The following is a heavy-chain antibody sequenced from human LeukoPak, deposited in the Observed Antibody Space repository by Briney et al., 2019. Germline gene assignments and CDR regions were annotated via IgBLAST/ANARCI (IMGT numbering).Heavy chain of an antibody. CDR1: GYTLTELS. D-gene: IGHD1-26*01. Sequence: ASVKVSCKVSGYTLTELSMHWVRQAPGKGLEWMGGFDPEDGETIYAQKFQGRVTMTEDTSTDTAYMELSSLRSEDTAVYYCATDTIVGASRYYYYGMDVWGQETTVTVSS. CDR3: ATDTIVGASRYYYYGMDV. CDR2: FDPEDGET. J-gene: IGHJ6*02. V-gene: IGHV1-24*01.